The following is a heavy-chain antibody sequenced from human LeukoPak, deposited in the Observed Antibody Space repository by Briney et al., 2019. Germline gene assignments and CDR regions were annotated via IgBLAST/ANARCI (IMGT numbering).Heavy chain of an antibody. V-gene: IGHV3-7*03. CDR2: IKQDGSEK. CDR3: GRRRGMGSLDY. CDR1: GYTFSSYW. D-gene: IGHD2-8*01. J-gene: IGHJ4*02. Sequence: PGGSLRLSCAASGYTFSSYWMSWVRQAPGKGLEWEANIKQDGSEKNCVDSVRGRFTISRDNAKNSLYLQMNSLRAKDTAVYYCGRRRGMGSLDYWGQGALVTVSS.